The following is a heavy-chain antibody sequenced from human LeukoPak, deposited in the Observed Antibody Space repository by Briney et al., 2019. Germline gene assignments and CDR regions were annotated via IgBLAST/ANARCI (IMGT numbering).Heavy chain of an antibody. CDR3: VRDVDTFFDY. CDR2: IYFTGST. Sequence: SETLSLTCAVSGGSISNYYWSWIRQPAGKGLEWLGRIYFTGSTIYNPSLSSRDTMSLDTSKRQFSLKLDSVTAADTAVYYCVRDVDTFFDYWGQGTLVTVSS. D-gene: IGHD5-18*01. CDR1: GGSISNYY. V-gene: IGHV4-4*07. J-gene: IGHJ4*02.